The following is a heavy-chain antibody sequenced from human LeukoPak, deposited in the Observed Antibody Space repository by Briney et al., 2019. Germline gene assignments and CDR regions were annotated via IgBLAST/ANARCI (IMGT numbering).Heavy chain of an antibody. D-gene: IGHD3-22*01. CDR1: GFTFSSYW. J-gene: IGHJ4*02. CDR2: IKQDGSEK. CDR3: AREDSGGYANFDY. Sequence: GGSLRLSCAASGFTFSSYWMSWVRQAPGKGLEWVANIKQDGSEKYYVDSVKGRFTISRDNAKNSLYLQMNSLRAEDTAVYYCAREDSGGYANFDYWGQGTLVTVSS. V-gene: IGHV3-7*01.